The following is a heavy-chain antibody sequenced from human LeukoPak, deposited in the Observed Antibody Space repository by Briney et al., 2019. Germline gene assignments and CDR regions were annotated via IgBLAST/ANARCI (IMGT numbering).Heavy chain of an antibody. CDR3: AKVAGWAVAGLTDY. Sequence: GGSLRLSCAASGFTVSSNYMSWVRQAPGKGLEWVANIEQDGSEKYYVDSVKGRFTISRDNAKNSLYLQMSSLRAEDTAVYYCAKVAGWAVAGLTDYWGQGTLVTVSS. D-gene: IGHD6-19*01. CDR2: IEQDGSEK. CDR1: GFTVSSNY. V-gene: IGHV3-7*03. J-gene: IGHJ4*02.